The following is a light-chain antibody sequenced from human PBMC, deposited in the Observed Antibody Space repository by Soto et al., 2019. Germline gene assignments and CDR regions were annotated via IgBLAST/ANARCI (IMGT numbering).Light chain of an antibody. CDR1: RSVSSNY. CDR2: RAS. J-gene: IGKJ5*01. CDR3: QQRSNWPPSIT. V-gene: IGKV3-11*01. Sequence: EIVLTQSPGPLSLSPGESATLSCRASRSVSSNYLAWYQQRPGQAPRLLINRASNRATGIPARFSGSGSGTDFTLTISSLEPEDFAVYYCQQRSNWPPSITFGQGTRLEIK.